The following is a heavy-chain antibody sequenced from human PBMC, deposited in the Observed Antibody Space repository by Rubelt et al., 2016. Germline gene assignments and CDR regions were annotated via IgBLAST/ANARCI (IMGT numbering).Heavy chain of an antibody. J-gene: IGHJ6*02. CDR1: GFTFSSYW. CDR3: AKGGDGYNPGYYYYYGMDV. CDR2: IHSDGSST. V-gene: IGHV3-74*01. D-gene: IGHD5-24*01. Sequence: AASGFTFSSYWMHWVRQAPGKGLVWVSRIHSDGSSTSYADSVKGRFTISRDNAKNTLYLQMNSLRAEDTAVYYCAKGGDGYNPGYYYYYGMDVWGQGTTVTVSS.